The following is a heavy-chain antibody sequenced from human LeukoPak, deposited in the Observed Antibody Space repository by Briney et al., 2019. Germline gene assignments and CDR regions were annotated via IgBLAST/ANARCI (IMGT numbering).Heavy chain of an antibody. D-gene: IGHD2-2*01. CDR1: GLTVSSNY. J-gene: IGHJ4*02. CDR2: IYGRGNT. V-gene: IGHV3-53*01. CDR3: AREDQLLSFDY. Sequence: GGSLRLSCAASGLTVSSNYMSWVRQAPGKGLEWVSVIYGRGNTYYADSVKGRFTISRDTSKNTLYLQLNSLRAEDTAVYYCAREDQLLSFDYWGQGTLVTVSS.